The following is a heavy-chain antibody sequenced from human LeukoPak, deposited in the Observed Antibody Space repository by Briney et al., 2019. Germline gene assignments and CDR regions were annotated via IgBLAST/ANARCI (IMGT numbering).Heavy chain of an antibody. D-gene: IGHD1-26*01. V-gene: IGHV1-18*01. CDR3: ARRINSGSYPFDC. Sequence: ASVKVSCKASGYTFTSYAISWVRQAPGQGLEWMGWISAYNGNTNYAQKLQGRVAMTTDTSTSTAYMELRSLRSDDTAVYYCARRINSGSYPFDCWGQGTLVTVSS. J-gene: IGHJ4*02. CDR1: GYTFTSYA. CDR2: ISAYNGNT.